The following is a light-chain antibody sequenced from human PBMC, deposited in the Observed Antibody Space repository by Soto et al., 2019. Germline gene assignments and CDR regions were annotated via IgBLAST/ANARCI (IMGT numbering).Light chain of an antibody. V-gene: IGKV1-5*03. Sequence: DIQMTQSPSTLSASEGDRVTISCRASQSVSIWLAWYQQKPGRAPKLLIYKSSILESGVPSRFSGSGSGTEFTLTISSLQPDDFATYYCQQYNSRRTFGQGTKVDIK. CDR1: QSVSIW. CDR3: QQYNSRRT. CDR2: KSS. J-gene: IGKJ1*01.